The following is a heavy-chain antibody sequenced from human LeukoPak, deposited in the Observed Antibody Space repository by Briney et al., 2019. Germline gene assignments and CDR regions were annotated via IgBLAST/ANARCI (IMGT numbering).Heavy chain of an antibody. CDR2: IKQDGSEK. CDR1: GFTFSSYW. Sequence: QPGGSLRLSCAASGFTFSSYWMSWVRQAPGKGLEWVANIKQDGSEKYYVDSVKGRFTISRDNAKNSLYLQMNSLRAEDTAVYYCARVAGGGATELEGYYFDYWGQGTLVTVSS. D-gene: IGHD1-26*01. J-gene: IGHJ4*02. CDR3: ARVAGGGATELEGYYFDY. V-gene: IGHV3-7*01.